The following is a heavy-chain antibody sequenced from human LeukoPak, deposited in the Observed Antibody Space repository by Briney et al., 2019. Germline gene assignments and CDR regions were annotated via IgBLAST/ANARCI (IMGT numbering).Heavy chain of an antibody. J-gene: IGHJ4*02. CDR3: ATGYSSTWYYFDY. CDR2: IYHSGST. CDR1: GDSISSYY. V-gene: IGHV4-59*01. Sequence: SETLSLTCTVSGDSISSYYWSWIRQPPGKGLEWIGYIYHSGSTNYNPSLKSRVTISADPSKDQFSLKLASVTAADTAVYYCATGYSSTWYYFDYWGQGTLVTVSS. D-gene: IGHD6-13*01.